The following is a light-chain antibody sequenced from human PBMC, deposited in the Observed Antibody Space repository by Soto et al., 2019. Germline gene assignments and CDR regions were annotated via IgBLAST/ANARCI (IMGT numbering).Light chain of an antibody. CDR1: QSVSSRD. J-gene: IGKJ2*01. CDR3: QQYDNSPGYT. Sequence: EIVLTQSPGTLSLSPGERATLSCRASQSVSSRDLAWYQQKPGQAPRLLIYATSSRAAGIPDRFSGSGSGTDFTLPISRLEPEDFAVYYCQQYDNSPGYTFGQGTKLEIK. V-gene: IGKV3-20*01. CDR2: ATS.